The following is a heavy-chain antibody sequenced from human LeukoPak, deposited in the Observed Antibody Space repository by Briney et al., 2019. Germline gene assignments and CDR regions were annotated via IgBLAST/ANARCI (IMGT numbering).Heavy chain of an antibody. J-gene: IGHJ4*02. V-gene: IGHV3-30*02. CDR1: GFTFSGFA. CDR3: AKDVYSSGSYQFDY. D-gene: IGHD3-10*01. CDR2: IRYDGSNK. Sequence: GGSLRLSCAASGFTFSGFAMSWIRQAPGKGLEWVAFIRYDGSNKYYADSVKGRFTISRDNSENTLYLQMNSLRAEDTAVYYCAKDVYSSGSYQFDYWGQGTLVTVS.